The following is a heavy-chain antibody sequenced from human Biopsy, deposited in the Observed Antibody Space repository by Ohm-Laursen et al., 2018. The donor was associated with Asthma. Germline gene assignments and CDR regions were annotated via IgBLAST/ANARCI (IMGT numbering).Heavy chain of an antibody. D-gene: IGHD3-22*01. J-gene: IGHJ4*02. CDR2: IYSGGTS. CDR3: ARGDSSNWSHYYFDY. CDR1: GFAVSRDY. Sequence: SLRLSCAATGFAVSRDYMFWVHQAPGKGLEWVSVIYSGGTSHTADSVRGRFTISRDYSKNTLYLQMHSLGAEDTAVYYCARGDSSNWSHYYFDYWGQGTLVTVSS. V-gene: IGHV3-53*01.